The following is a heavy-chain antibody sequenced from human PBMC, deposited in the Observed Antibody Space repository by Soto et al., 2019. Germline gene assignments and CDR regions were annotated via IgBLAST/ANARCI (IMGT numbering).Heavy chain of an antibody. CDR1: GFTFSNSI. J-gene: IGHJ3*02. Sequence: LRLSCAASGFTFSNSIINWVRQAPGQGLEWVSSISGSSDFLYYADSVKGRFTISRDTATNSLYLQMNSLRAEDTAVYYCATSTWYAFDIWGQGTMVTVS. D-gene: IGHD6-13*01. V-gene: IGHV3-21*01. CDR2: ISGSSDFL. CDR3: ATSTWYAFDI.